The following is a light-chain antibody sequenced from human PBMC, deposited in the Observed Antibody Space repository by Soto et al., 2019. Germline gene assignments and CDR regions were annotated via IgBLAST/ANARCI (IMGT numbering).Light chain of an antibody. CDR3: QQYGTSPQT. Sequence: EIVMTQSPATLSVSPGERATLSCRASQSVGSSLAWYQQEPGQAPRLLIYGTSSRATGISDRFRGSGSGTDFTLTISRLEPEDFAVYYCQQYGTSPQTFGQGTKVDIK. CDR2: GTS. CDR1: QSVGSS. V-gene: IGKV3-20*01. J-gene: IGKJ1*01.